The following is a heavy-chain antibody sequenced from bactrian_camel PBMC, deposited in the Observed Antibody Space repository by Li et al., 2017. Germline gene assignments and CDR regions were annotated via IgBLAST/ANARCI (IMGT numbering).Heavy chain of an antibody. CDR1: GYIHGGYDLC. Sequence: HVQLVESGGGSVQAGGSLRLSCVASGYIHGGYDLCMGWFRQPPGKEREGVAAPDTDGSASYADAVKGRFTISRDNVKDTPYLQLNSLQIGDTAMCYCGKGWPTDTNYVRGQGTQVTVS. V-gene: IGHV3S55*01. J-gene: IGHJ4*01. D-gene: IGHD5*01. CDR2: PDTDGSA.